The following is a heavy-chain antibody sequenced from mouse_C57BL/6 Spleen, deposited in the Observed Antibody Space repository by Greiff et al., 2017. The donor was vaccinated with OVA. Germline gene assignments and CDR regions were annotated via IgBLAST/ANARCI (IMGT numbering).Heavy chain of an antibody. Sequence: VQLQQSGPGLVAPSQSLSITCTVSGFSLTSYAISWVRQPPGKGLEWLGVIWPGGGTNYNSALKSRLSISKDNSKSQDFLKMNSLQTDDTARYYCAKNYYGHWYFDVWGTGTTVTVSS. V-gene: IGHV2-9-1*01. CDR2: IWPGGGT. CDR3: AKNYYGHWYFDV. J-gene: IGHJ1*03. CDR1: GFSLTSYA. D-gene: IGHD1-1*01.